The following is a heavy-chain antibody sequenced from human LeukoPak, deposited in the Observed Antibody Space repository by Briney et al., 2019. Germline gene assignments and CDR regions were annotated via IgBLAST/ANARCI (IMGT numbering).Heavy chain of an antibody. V-gene: IGHV4-39*07. CDR1: GGSISSSSYY. D-gene: IGHD4-17*01. Sequence: SETLSLTCTVSGGSISSSSYYWGWIRQPPGKGLEWIGSIYYSGSTYYNPSLKSRVTISVDTSKNQFSLKLISVTAADTAVYYCARDDPTVTLWGRGTLVTVSS. CDR2: IYYSGST. CDR3: ARDDPTVTL. J-gene: IGHJ4*02.